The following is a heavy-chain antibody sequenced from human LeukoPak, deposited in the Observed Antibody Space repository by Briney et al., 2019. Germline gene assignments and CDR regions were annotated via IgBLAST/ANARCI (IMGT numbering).Heavy chain of an antibody. CDR2: ISYDGSNK. CDR3: ARGLTDILTGSKVGGYSMDV. D-gene: IGHD3-9*01. Sequence: PGGSLRLSCAASGFTFSSYATHWVRQAPGKGLEWVAVISYDGSNKYYADSVKGRFTISRDNSKNTLYLQMNSLRAEDTAVYYCARGLTDILTGSKVGGYSMDVWGQGTTVTVSS. CDR1: GFTFSSYA. V-gene: IGHV3-30-3*01. J-gene: IGHJ6*02.